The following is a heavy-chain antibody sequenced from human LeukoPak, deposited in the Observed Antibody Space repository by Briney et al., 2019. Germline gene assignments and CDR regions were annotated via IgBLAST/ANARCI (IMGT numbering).Heavy chain of an antibody. D-gene: IGHD2-8*01. CDR3: ARDPNYGMDV. CDR2: IYYSGST. V-gene: IGHV4-39*07. J-gene: IGHJ6*02. Sequence: SETLSLTCTVSGGSISSSSYYWGWIRQPPGKGLEWIGSIYYSGSTYYNPSLKSRVTISVDTSKNQFSLKLSSVTAADTAVYYCARDPNYGMDVWGQGTTVTVSS. CDR1: GGSISSSSYY.